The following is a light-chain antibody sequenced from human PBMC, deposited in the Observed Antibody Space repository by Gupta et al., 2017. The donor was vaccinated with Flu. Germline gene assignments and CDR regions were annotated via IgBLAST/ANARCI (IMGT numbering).Light chain of an antibody. CDR3: MQGARWPWA. V-gene: IGKV2-30*01. CDR2: QVS. Sequence: VTLGQPASISCRSSQGLVYSDGNTYLHWFQRRPGQSPRRLIYQVSHRESGVPDRFRGSGSGTDFTLKISRVEAEDVGIYYCMQGARWPWAFGQGTNVAIK. CDR1: QGLVYSDGNTY. J-gene: IGKJ1*01.